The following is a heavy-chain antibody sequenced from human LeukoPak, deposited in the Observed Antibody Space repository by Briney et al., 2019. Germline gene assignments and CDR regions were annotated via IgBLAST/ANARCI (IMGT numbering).Heavy chain of an antibody. CDR1: GFTFSNYW. CDR2: IKQDGSEK. Sequence: PGGSLRLSCAASGFTFSNYWMSWVRQAPGKGLEWVANIKQDGSEKYYVDSVKGRFTISRDNAKNSLYLLMNSLRAEHTAVYYCAREWRGSCYFRGQGTLVTVSS. J-gene: IGHJ4*02. CDR3: AREWRGSCYF. V-gene: IGHV3-7*01. D-gene: IGHD2-15*01.